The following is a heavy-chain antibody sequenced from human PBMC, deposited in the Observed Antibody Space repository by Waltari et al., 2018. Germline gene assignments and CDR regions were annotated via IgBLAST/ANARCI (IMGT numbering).Heavy chain of an antibody. Sequence: QVQLQESGPGLVKPSETLSLTCTVSGGSISSYYWSWIRQPPGKGLEWIGYIYYSGSTNYNPSLKSRVTISVDTSKNQFSLKLSSVTAADTAVYYCARDSERSAVLWFRDMDVWGQGTTVTVSS. D-gene: IGHD3-10*01. J-gene: IGHJ6*02. V-gene: IGHV4-59*01. CDR1: GGSISSYY. CDR2: IYYSGST. CDR3: ARDSERSAVLWFRDMDV.